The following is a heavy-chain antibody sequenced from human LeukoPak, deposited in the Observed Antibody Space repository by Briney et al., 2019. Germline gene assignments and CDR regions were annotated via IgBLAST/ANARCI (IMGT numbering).Heavy chain of an antibody. J-gene: IGHJ6*03. CDR3: AKGAGGYYYYMDV. Sequence: GGSLRLSCAASGFTFSSYGIHWVRQAPGKGLEWVAVIWYDGSNKYYADSVKGRFTISRDNSKNTLYLQMNSLRAEDTAVYYCAKGAGGYYYYMDVWGKGTTVTVSS. CDR2: IWYDGSNK. D-gene: IGHD4-23*01. V-gene: IGHV3-33*06. CDR1: GFTFSSYG.